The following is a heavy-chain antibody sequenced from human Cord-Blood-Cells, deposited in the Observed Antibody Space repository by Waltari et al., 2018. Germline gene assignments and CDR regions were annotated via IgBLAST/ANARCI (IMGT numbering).Heavy chain of an antibody. CDR2: IKSKTDGGTT. CDR1: GFTFRNSW. Sequence: EVQLVESGGGLVKPGGSLRLSWGASGFTFRNSWMSCVAWAPGKGLEWVGRIKSKTDGGTTDYAAPVKGRFTISRDDSKNTLYLQMNSLKTEDTAVYYCTTDIVAGEEQLSYWGQGTLVTVSS. CDR3: TTDIVAGEEQLSY. D-gene: IGHD6-6*01. J-gene: IGHJ4*02. V-gene: IGHV3-15*01.